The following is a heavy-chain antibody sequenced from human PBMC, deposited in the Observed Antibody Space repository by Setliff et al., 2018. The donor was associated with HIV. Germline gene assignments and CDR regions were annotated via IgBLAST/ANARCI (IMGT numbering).Heavy chain of an antibody. V-gene: IGHV4-39*01. CDR3: AKQYCGGDCYSDSYYYMDV. D-gene: IGHD2-21*01. CDR1: GGSISSGGYY. J-gene: IGHJ6*03. Sequence: SETLSLTCTVSGGSISSGGYYWSWIRQPPGKGLEWIGSFYYTGSTYYNPSLRSRVTISVDTSKNQFSLKLSSVSAADTAVYYCAKQYCGGDCYSDSYYYMDVWGKGTTVTVSS. CDR2: FYYTGST.